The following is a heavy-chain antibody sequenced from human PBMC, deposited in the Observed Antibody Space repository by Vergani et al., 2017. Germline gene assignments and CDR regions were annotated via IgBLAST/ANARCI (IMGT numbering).Heavy chain of an antibody. D-gene: IGHD2-15*01. V-gene: IGHV3-74*01. CDR2: IKSDGSIT. CDR1: GFSFSGYW. CDR3: VSARCSCPCFMSNWFDS. Sequence: EVQLVESGGGLIHPGGSLRLSCEGSGFSFSGYWMHWVRQSPEKGLVWVSRIKSDGSITNYADSVKGRFTISRDNAKNTLYLEMNSLRGDDTAIYYCVSARCSCPCFMSNWFDSWGQGTLVTVSS. J-gene: IGHJ5*01.